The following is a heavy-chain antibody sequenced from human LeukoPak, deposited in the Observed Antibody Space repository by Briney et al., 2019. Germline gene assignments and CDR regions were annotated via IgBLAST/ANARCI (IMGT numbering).Heavy chain of an antibody. J-gene: IGHJ6*02. CDR2: ISGSGGGT. V-gene: IGHV3-23*01. D-gene: IGHD6-19*01. CDR1: GFTFSSYA. Sequence: PGGSLRLSCAASGFTFSSYAMSWVRQAPGKGLERVSAISGSGGGTYYADSVKGRFTISRDNSKNTLYLQMNSLRAEDTAVYYCAKAITSGWYPYYYVMDVWGQGTTVTVSS. CDR3: AKAITSGWYPYYYVMDV.